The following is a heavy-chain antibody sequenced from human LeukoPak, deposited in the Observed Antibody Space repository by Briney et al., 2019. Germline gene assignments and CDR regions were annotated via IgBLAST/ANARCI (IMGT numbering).Heavy chain of an antibody. CDR1: GDSVSINSAA. CDR2: TYYRSKWYN. V-gene: IGHV6-1*01. D-gene: IGHD3-16*01. J-gene: IGHJ4*02. Sequence: SQTLSLTFAISGDSVSINSAAWNWLRQSPSRGLEWLGSTYYRSKWYNDYAVSVKGRITISADTSKNQFSLQLNSVTPEDTAVYYCARSISGLGDWGQGTLVTVSS. CDR3: ARSISGLGD.